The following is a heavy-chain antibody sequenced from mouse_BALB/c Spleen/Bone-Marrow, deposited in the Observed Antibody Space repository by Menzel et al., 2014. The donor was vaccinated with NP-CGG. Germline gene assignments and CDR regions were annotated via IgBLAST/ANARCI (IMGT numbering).Heavy chain of an antibody. CDR1: GFDFSGFW. J-gene: IGHJ3*01. D-gene: IGHD2-3*01. V-gene: IGHV4-1*02. Sequence: EVKLLESGGGLVQPGESLKLSCAASGFDFSGFWMGWVRQAPGKGIEWIGEINPDSSTINYTPSLKDRFIISRDNAKNTLYLQVSKVRSEDTALYYCARLGYYGGFAYWGQGTLVTVSA. CDR3: ARLGYYGGFAY. CDR2: INPDSSTI.